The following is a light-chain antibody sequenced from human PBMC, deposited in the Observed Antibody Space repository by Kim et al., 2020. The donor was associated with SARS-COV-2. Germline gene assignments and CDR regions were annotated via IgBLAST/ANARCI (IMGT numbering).Light chain of an antibody. V-gene: IGKV1-5*03. CDR3: QQYKSYPYT. CDR2: KAS. Sequence: SESVGHTVTITCLASQTIISWLAWYPQKPGKAPKPLIYKASSLESGVPSRFSGSGSGTEFTLPISSLQPDDLATYYCQQYKSYPYTFGQGTKLEI. CDR1: QTIISW. J-gene: IGKJ2*01.